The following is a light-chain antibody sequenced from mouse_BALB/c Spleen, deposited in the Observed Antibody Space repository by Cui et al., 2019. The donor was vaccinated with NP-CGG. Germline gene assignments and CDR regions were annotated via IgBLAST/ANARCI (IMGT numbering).Light chain of an antibody. Sequence: QAVLTPASPFTSPTGETITLTCPSSTGAVTTSNYANWVQEKPDHLFTGLIGGTNNRAPGVPARFSGSLIGDKAALTITGAQTEDEAIYFCALWYSNHWVFGGGTKLTVL. CDR3: ALWYSNHWV. J-gene: IGLJ1*01. V-gene: IGLV1*01. CDR2: GTN. CDR1: TGAVTTSNY.